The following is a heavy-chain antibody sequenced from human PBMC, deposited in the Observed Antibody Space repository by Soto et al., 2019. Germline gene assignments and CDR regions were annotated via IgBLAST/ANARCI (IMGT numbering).Heavy chain of an antibody. CDR1: GFTFRTYA. Sequence: QVQLVESGGGVVQPGRSLRLSCGASGFTFRTYAMHWVRQAPGKGLEWVAVISFDGGNKYHADSVKGRFTISRDNSKNTLSLQMNSLGAEDTAVYYCERDGAPSQWFMDVWGEGTTVTVSS. D-gene: IGHD3-22*01. CDR2: ISFDGGNK. CDR3: ERDGAPSQWFMDV. J-gene: IGHJ6*04. V-gene: IGHV3-30-3*01.